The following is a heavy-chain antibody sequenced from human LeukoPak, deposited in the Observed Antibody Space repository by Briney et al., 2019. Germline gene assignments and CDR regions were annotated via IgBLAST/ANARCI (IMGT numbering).Heavy chain of an antibody. Sequence: ASMKVSCKSSGFTFTDYYIHWVRQAPGQGLEWMGYIGPHSSATSSPQEFQGRVTMTRDTSMSTAYMELTRLTSDDTAVYYCAREGNGLLSKDFDYWGQGTLVIVSS. J-gene: IGHJ4*02. D-gene: IGHD2/OR15-2a*01. CDR1: GFTFTDYY. CDR3: AREGNGLLSKDFDY. CDR2: IGPHSSAT. V-gene: IGHV1-2*02.